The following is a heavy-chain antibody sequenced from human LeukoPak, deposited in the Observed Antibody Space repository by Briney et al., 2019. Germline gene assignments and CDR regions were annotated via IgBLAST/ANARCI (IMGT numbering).Heavy chain of an antibody. CDR1: GYAFTSYD. Sequence: GASVRVSCKASGYAFTSYDINWVRQATGQGLEWMGWMNPNSGNTGYAQKFQGRVTMTRNTSISTAYMELSSLRSEDTAVYYCARAPSSSWSFGMDVWGQGTTVTVSS. D-gene: IGHD6-13*01. CDR3: ARAPSSSWSFGMDV. J-gene: IGHJ6*02. CDR2: MNPNSGNT. V-gene: IGHV1-8*01.